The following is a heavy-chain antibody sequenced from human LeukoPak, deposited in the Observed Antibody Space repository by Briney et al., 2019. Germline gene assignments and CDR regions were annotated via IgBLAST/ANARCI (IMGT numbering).Heavy chain of an antibody. J-gene: IGHJ6*03. D-gene: IGHD3-9*01. CDR2: IYYSGST. CDR1: GGSISSYS. Sequence: SETLSLTCTVSGGSISSYSCNWIRQPPGKGLEWIGYIYYSGSTNYNPSLKSRVTISVDTSKNQFSLKLSSVTAADTAVYYCARETGTVPFHNVLTGRQDFYYYYIDVWGKGTTVTVSS. V-gene: IGHV4-59*01. CDR3: ARETGTVPFHNVLTGRQDFYYYYIDV.